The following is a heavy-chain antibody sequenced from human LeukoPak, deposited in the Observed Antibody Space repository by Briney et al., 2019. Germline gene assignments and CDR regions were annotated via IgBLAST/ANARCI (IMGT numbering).Heavy chain of an antibody. CDR1: GYTFTSYG. V-gene: IGHV1-2*02. CDR2: INPNSGGT. Sequence: ASVKVSCKASGYTFTSYGISWVRQAPGQGLEWMGWINPNSGGTNYAQKFQGRVTMTRDTSISTAYMELSRLRSDDTAVYYCARDLPMGYDRFAFDIWGQGTMVTVSS. D-gene: IGHD3-22*01. J-gene: IGHJ3*02. CDR3: ARDLPMGYDRFAFDI.